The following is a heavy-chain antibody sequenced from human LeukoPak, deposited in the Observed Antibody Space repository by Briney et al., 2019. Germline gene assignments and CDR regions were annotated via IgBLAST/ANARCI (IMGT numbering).Heavy chain of an antibody. Sequence: SVKVSCKASEGTFSSYAISWVRQAPGQGLEWMGGIIPTFGTANYAHKFQGRVTITADESTSTAYMELSSLRSEDTAVYYCARGGDYGDSSDAFDIWGQGTMVTVSS. CDR3: ARGGDYGDSSDAFDI. V-gene: IGHV1-69*01. CDR1: EGTFSSYA. J-gene: IGHJ3*02. D-gene: IGHD4-17*01. CDR2: IIPTFGTA.